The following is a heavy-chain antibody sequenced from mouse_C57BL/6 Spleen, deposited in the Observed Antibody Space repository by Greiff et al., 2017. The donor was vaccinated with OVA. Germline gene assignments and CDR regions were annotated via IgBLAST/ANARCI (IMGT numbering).Heavy chain of an antibody. J-gene: IGHJ3*01. CDR2: ISSGSSTI. CDR1: GFTFSDYG. D-gene: IGHD4-1*01. V-gene: IGHV5-17*01. CDR3: ARAANWGFAY. Sequence: EVKVVESGGGLVKPGGSLKLSCAASGFTFSDYGMHWVRQAPEKGLEWVAYISSGSSTIYYADTVKGRFTISRDNAKNTLFLQMTSLRSEDTAMYYCARAANWGFAYWGQGTLVTVSA.